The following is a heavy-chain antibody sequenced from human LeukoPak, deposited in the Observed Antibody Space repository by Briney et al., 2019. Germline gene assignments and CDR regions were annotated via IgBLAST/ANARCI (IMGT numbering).Heavy chain of an antibody. J-gene: IGHJ4*02. Sequence: GVSLRLSCAASGFTFSSYAMSWVRQAPGKGLDWVSAMSGSGGSTYYADSVKGRFTISRDNSKNTLYLKMNSLRAEDTAVYYCAKPYYDFWSGYYIGGDAFDYWGQGTLVTASS. D-gene: IGHD3-3*01. V-gene: IGHV3-23*01. CDR1: GFTFSSYA. CDR3: AKPYYDFWSGYYIGGDAFDY. CDR2: MSGSGGST.